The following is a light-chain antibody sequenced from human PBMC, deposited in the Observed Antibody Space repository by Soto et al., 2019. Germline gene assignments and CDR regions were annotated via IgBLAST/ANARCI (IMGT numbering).Light chain of an antibody. CDR1: SSDVGGYKY. J-gene: IGLJ1*01. V-gene: IGLV2-14*01. CDR3: SSYTSTSTLV. CDR2: DVS. Sequence: QSALTQPASVSGSPGQSITISCTGTSSDVGGYKYVSWYQQHPGKVPKLMMYDVSHRPSGVSSRFAGSKSGNTASLTISGLQAEDEADYYCSSYTSTSTLVFGTGTKLTVL.